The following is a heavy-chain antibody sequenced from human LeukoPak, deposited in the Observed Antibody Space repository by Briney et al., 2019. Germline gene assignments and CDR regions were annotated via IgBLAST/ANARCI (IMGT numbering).Heavy chain of an antibody. V-gene: IGHV3-21*01. CDR1: GFTFSSYS. J-gene: IGHJ6*02. CDR2: ISSSSSYI. CDR3: ARRGRSYYYYGMDV. D-gene: IGHD3-10*01. Sequence: GGSLRLSCAASGFTFSSYSMTWVRQAPGKGLEWVSSISSSSSYIYYADSVKGRFTISRDNAKNSLYLQMNSLRAEDTAVYYCARRGRSYYYYGMDVWGQGTTVTVSS.